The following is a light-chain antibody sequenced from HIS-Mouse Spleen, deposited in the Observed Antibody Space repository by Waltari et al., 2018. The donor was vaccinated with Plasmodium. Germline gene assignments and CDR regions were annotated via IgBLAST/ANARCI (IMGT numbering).Light chain of an antibody. Sequence: SYELTQPPSVSVSPGQPARITCSGDALPKKYAYWYQPKSGQATVLVIYEDSKRPSGIPGGFAGSSSGTMATLTISGAQVEDEADYYCYSTDSSGNHRVFGGGTKLTVL. CDR3: YSTDSSGNHRV. J-gene: IGLJ3*02. V-gene: IGLV3-10*01. CDR2: EDS. CDR1: ALPKKY.